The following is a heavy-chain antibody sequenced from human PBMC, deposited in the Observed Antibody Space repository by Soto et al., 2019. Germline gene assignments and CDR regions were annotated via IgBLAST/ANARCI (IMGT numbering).Heavy chain of an antibody. CDR1: GFTFSTYT. CDR2: ISVSGDNT. D-gene: IGHD6-19*01. J-gene: IGHJ4*02. CDR3: VKDRSTSDWYGYFDY. V-gene: IGHV3-23*01. Sequence: GGSLRLSCAASGFTFSTYTMSWVRQAPGKGLEWVSAISVSGDNTYYVDSVKGRFTVSRDHSKNTLYLLMNSLRAEDTALYYCVKDRSTSDWYGYFDYWGLGTLVTVSS.